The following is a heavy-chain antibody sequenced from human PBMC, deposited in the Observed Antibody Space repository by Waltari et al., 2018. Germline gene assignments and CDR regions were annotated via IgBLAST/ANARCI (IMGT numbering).Heavy chain of an antibody. V-gene: IGHV4-59*01. CDR2: IYYSGST. CDR3: ARVLRYFDWLLSGGGYGMDV. J-gene: IGHJ6*02. CDR1: GGSISSYY. D-gene: IGHD3-9*01. Sequence: QVQLQESGPGLVKPSETLSLTCTVSGGSISSYYWSWIRQPPGKGLEWIGYIYYSGSTNYNPSLKSRVTISVDTSKNQFSLKLSSVTAADTAVYYGARVLRYFDWLLSGGGYGMDVWGQGTTVTVSS.